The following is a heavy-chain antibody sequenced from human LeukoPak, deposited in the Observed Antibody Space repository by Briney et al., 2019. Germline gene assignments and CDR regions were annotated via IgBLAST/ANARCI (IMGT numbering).Heavy chain of an antibody. CDR3: ARRLGGPDRYYYYGMDV. Sequence: GGSLRLSCAASGFTVSSNYMSWGRQAPGKGLEWVSVIYSGGSTYYADSVKGRFTISRDNSKNTLYLQMNSLRAEDTAVYYCARRLGGPDRYYYYGMDVWGQGTTVTVSS. D-gene: IGHD1-26*01. V-gene: IGHV3-53*01. CDR1: GFTVSSNY. CDR2: IYSGGST. J-gene: IGHJ6*02.